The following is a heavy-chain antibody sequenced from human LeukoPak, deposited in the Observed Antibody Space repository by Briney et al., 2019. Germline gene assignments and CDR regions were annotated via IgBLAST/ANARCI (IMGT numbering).Heavy chain of an antibody. CDR2: IIPNLGVA. V-gene: IGHV1-69*04. CDR1: GGTFSSYA. Sequence: SVKVSCKASGGTFSSYAISWVRQAPGQGLEWMGRIIPNLGVAKYAQTFQGRVTTTADKSTSTAYMELSSLRSEDTAVYYCAIGPGRAGNNLDYWGQGTLVTVSS. CDR3: AIGPGRAGNNLDY. D-gene: IGHD5-24*01. J-gene: IGHJ4*02.